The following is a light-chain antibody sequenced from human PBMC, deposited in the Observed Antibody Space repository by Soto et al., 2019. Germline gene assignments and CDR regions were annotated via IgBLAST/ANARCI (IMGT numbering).Light chain of an antibody. Sequence: QSALTQPASVSGTPGQSITISCTGTSRDVGSYNLVSWYQQHPGKTPKLMIYEVSKRPSGVSNRFSGAKSGNTASLTISGLQAEDEADYYCCSYAGRSTHVVFGGGTKQTV. CDR3: CSYAGRSTHVV. CDR2: EVS. J-gene: IGLJ2*01. V-gene: IGLV2-23*02. CDR1: SRDVGSYNL.